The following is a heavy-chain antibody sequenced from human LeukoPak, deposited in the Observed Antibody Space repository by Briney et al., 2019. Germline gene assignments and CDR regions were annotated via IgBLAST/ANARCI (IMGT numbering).Heavy chain of an antibody. Sequence: GGSLRLSCAASGFTFSNAWMSWVRQAPGKGPEWVGRIKSKTDGGTTDYAAPVKSRFTISRDYSKNTLYLQMNRLKTEDTAVYYFTTEWFGELLYNYWGQGTLVTVSS. CDR2: IKSKTDGGTT. J-gene: IGHJ4*02. CDR1: GFTFSNAW. V-gene: IGHV3-15*01. D-gene: IGHD3-10*01. CDR3: TTEWFGELLYNY.